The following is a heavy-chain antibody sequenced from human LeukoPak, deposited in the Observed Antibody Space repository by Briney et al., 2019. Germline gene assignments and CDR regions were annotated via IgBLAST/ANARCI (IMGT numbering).Heavy chain of an antibody. Sequence: GGSLRLSCAASGFTFSSYSMNWVRQAPGKGLEWVSSISSSSGYIYYADSVKGRFTISRDNAKNSLYLQMNSLRAEDTAVYYCARVGPGIAAAGFDYWGQGTLVTVSS. D-gene: IGHD6-13*01. CDR1: GFTFSSYS. J-gene: IGHJ4*02. CDR3: ARVGPGIAAAGFDY. CDR2: ISSSSGYI. V-gene: IGHV3-21*01.